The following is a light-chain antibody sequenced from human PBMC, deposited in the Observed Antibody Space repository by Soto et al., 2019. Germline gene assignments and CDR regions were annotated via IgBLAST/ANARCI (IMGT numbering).Light chain of an antibody. CDR1: QTVSNNY. Sequence: EIVLTQSPGTLSLSPGERATLSCRASQTVSNNYLAWYQHKLGQTPRVLIYGASSRAPGTPDRFSGSGSGTDFTLTITRLEPEDFAVYYCQKYGSSPRTFGQGTKVDIK. V-gene: IGKV3-20*01. CDR2: GAS. CDR3: QKYGSSPRT. J-gene: IGKJ1*01.